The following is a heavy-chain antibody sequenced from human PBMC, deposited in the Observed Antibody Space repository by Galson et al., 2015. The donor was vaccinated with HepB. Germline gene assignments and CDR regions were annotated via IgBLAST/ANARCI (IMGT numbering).Heavy chain of an antibody. CDR2: ISSNGGST. D-gene: IGHD6-19*01. Sequence: SMRLSCAASGFTFSSSAMHWVRQAPGKGLEYVSAISSNGGSTYYANSVKGRSTISRDNSKNTLYLQMGSLRAEDMAVYYCARSAGYSSGWYGYYFDYWGQGTLVTVSS. CDR3: ARSAGYSSGWYGYYFDY. CDR1: GFTFSSSA. J-gene: IGHJ4*02. V-gene: IGHV3-64*01.